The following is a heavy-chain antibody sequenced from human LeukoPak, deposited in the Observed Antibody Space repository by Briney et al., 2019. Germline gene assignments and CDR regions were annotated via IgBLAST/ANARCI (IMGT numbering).Heavy chain of an antibody. Sequence: GGSLRLSCAASGFTFRSYSMNWVRQAPGKGLEWVSSISSSSSYIYYADSVKGRFTISRDNAKNSLYLQMNSLRAEDTAVYYCASGNYDYYYMDVWGKGTTVTVSS. CDR3: ASGNYDYYYMDV. CDR2: ISSSSSYI. CDR1: GFTFRSYS. J-gene: IGHJ6*03. D-gene: IGHD4-23*01. V-gene: IGHV3-21*01.